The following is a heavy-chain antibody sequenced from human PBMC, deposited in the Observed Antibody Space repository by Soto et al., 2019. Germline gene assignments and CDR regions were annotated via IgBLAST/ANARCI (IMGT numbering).Heavy chain of an antibody. Sequence: EVQLLESGGGLVQPGGSLRLSCAASGFTFSSYAMSWVRQAPGKGLEWVSALSGSGGSTYYADSVKGRFTISRDNSKYKLYLQMNSLRAEDTAVYYCARRSSGCYFDYWGQGTLVTVSS. CDR3: ARRSSGCYFDY. CDR1: GFTFSSYA. V-gene: IGHV3-23*01. D-gene: IGHD6-19*01. CDR2: LSGSGGST. J-gene: IGHJ4*02.